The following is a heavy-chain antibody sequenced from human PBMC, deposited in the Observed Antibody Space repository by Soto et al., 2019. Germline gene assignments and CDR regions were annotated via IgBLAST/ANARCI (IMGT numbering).Heavy chain of an antibody. CDR2: ISSSSSYI. J-gene: IGHJ4*02. V-gene: IGHV3-21*01. CDR1: GFTFSSYS. Sequence: GGSLRLSCAASGFTFSSYSMNWVRQAPGKGLEWVSSISSSSSYIYYADSVKGRFTITRDNAKNSLYLQMNSLRAEDTAVYYCASDKGGSEERGLGEGFDYWGQGTLVTVSS. CDR3: ASDKGGSEERGLGEGFDY. D-gene: IGHD3-16*01.